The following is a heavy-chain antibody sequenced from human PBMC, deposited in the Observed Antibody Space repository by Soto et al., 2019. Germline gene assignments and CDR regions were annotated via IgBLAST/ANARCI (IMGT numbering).Heavy chain of an antibody. J-gene: IGHJ6*02. CDR2: IWSDGSRD. D-gene: IGHD2-8*02. CDR3: VREFANLMYATGGFGGVDV. V-gene: IGHV3-33*01. CDR1: EFMFRTYA. Sequence: QGQLVEPGGGVVQPGMSLRLSCVASEFMFRTYAMHWFRQAPGKGLVWVAIIWSDGSRDYYEDSVRGRFSISRDNSKNAVYLQMTRLRAEDTAVYFCVREFANLMYATGGFGGVDVWGQGTAVSVSS.